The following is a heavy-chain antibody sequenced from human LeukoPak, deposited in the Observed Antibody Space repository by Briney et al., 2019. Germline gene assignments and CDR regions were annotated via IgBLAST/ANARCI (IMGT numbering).Heavy chain of an antibody. CDR3: ARQWRGLRRLQNWFDP. CDR1: GGSFSGYY. D-gene: IGHD4-11*01. Sequence: SETLSLTCAVYGGSFSGYYWSWIRQPPGKGLEWIGEINHSGSTNYNPSLKSQVTISVDTSKNQFSLKLSSVTAADTAVYYCARQWRGLRRLQNWFDPWGQGTLVTVSS. V-gene: IGHV4-34*01. CDR2: INHSGST. J-gene: IGHJ5*02.